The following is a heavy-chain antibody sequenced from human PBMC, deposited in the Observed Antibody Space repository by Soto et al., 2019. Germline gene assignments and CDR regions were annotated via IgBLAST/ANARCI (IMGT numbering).Heavy chain of an antibody. D-gene: IGHD3-3*01. V-gene: IGHV4-34*01. CDR1: GGSFSGYY. CDR2: INHSGST. CDR3: ARGKHMYYDFWSGYPGGVWFDP. J-gene: IGHJ5*02. Sequence: SETLSLTCAVYGGSFSGYYWSWIRQPPGKGLGWIGEINHSGSTNYNPSLKSRVTISVDTSKNQFSLKLSSVTAADTAVYYCARGKHMYYDFWSGYPGGVWFDPWGQGTLVTAPQ.